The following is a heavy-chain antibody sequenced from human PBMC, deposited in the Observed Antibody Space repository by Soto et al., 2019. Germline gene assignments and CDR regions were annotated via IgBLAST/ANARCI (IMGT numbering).Heavy chain of an antibody. CDR3: AREYSSSAGWFDP. D-gene: IGHD6-6*01. Sequence: SETLSLTCAVSGYSISSGYYWGWIRQPPGEGLEWIGSIYHSGNTHYNPSLQSRVTISVDTSKNHFSLRLSSVTAADTAVYFCAREYSSSAGWFDPWGQGTLVTVSS. CDR1: GYSISSGYY. CDR2: IYHSGNT. J-gene: IGHJ5*02. V-gene: IGHV4-38-2*02.